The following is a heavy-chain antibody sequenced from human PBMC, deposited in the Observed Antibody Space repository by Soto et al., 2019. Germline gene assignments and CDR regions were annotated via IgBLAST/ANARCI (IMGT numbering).Heavy chain of an antibody. Sequence: PGGSLRLSCAASGFTFSSYSMNWVRPAPGKGLEWVSSISSSSSNIYYADSVKGRFTISRDNAKNSLYLQMNSLRAEDTAVYYCARDGGNCSSTSCLFDYWGQGTLVTVSS. V-gene: IGHV3-21*01. J-gene: IGHJ4*02. CDR3: ARDGGNCSSTSCLFDY. CDR2: ISSSSSNI. CDR1: GFTFSSYS. D-gene: IGHD2-2*01.